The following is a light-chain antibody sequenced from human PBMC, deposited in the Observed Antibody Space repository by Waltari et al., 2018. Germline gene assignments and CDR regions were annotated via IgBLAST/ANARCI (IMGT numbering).Light chain of an antibody. CDR1: NSNIGSNF. CDR2: ENG. CDR3: ATWDTRLTVEV. Sequence: QSVLTQPPSVTASPGQRITISCSGSNSNIGSNFVAWYQQIPGTAPRLLIYENGLRPSGVPGRFSGSKSGTSATLDIAGLQTEDEADYYCATWDTRLTVEVFGGETKLTVL. J-gene: IGLJ2*01. V-gene: IGLV1-51*01.